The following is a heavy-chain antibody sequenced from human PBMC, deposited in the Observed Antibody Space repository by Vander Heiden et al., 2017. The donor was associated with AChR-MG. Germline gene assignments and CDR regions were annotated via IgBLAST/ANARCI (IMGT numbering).Heavy chain of an antibody. CDR1: GYTFTSYG. D-gene: IGHD6-6*01. V-gene: IGHV1-18*01. J-gene: IGHJ6*03. CDR3: ARAIAALGSYYYYYMDV. Sequence: QVQLVQSGAEVKKPGASVKVSCKASGYTFTSYGISWVRQAPGQGLEWMGWISAYNGNTNYAQKLQGRVTMTTDTSTSTAYMELRSLRSDDTAVYYCARAIAALGSYYYYYMDVWGKGTTVTVSS. CDR2: ISAYNGNT.